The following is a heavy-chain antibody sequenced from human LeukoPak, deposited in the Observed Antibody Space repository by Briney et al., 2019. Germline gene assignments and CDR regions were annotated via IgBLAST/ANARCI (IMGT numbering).Heavy chain of an antibody. CDR3: ARDIVVVPAAMNYYYGMDV. J-gene: IGHJ6*04. D-gene: IGHD2-2*01. CDR1: GGTFSSYA. CDR2: IIPIFGTA. Sequence: SVKVSCKASGGTFSSYAISWVRQAPGQGLEWMGGIIPIFGTANYAQKFQGRVTITADKSTSTAYMELSSLRSEDTAVYYCARDIVVVPAAMNYYYGMDVWGRGTTVTVSS. V-gene: IGHV1-69*06.